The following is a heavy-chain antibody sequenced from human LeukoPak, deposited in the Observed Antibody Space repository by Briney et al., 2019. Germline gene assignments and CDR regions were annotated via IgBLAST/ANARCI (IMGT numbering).Heavy chain of an antibody. D-gene: IGHD1-14*01. CDR3: AKDRNPEIDY. J-gene: IGHJ4*02. CDR2: ISSSSSTI. V-gene: IGHV3-48*04. Sequence: GGSLRLSCAASGFTFNSYSMNWVRQAPGKGLEWISYISSSSSTIYYADSVKGRFTISRDNAKNSLYLQMNSLRAEDTAVYYCAKDRNPEIDYWGQGTLVAVSS. CDR1: GFTFNSYS.